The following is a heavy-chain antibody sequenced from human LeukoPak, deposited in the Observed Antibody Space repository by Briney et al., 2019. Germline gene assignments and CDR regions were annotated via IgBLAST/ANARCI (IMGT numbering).Heavy chain of an antibody. V-gene: IGHV1-18*01. J-gene: IGHJ5*02. Sequence: ASVKVSCKASGYTFTSYGISWVRQAPGQGLEWMGWISAYNGNTNYAQKLQGRVTMTTDTSTSTAYMELRSLRSDDTAVYYCARGVVAITIFGVVIAWFDPWGQGTLVTVSS. CDR2: ISAYNGNT. CDR3: ARGVVAITIFGVVIAWFDP. CDR1: GYTFTSYG. D-gene: IGHD3-3*01.